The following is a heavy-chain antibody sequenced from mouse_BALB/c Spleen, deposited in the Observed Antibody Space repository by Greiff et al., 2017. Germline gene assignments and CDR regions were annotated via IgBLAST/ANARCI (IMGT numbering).Heavy chain of an antibody. D-gene: IGHD2-1*01. CDR2: ISYSGST. V-gene: IGHV3-2*02. CDR3: ARFGNFAWFAY. CDR1: GYSITSDYA. Sequence: DVKLQESGPGLVKPSQSLSLTCTVTGYSITSDYAWNWIRQFPGNKLEWMGYISYSGSTSYNPSLKSRISITRDTSKNQFFLQLNSVTTEDTATYYCARFGNFAWFAYWVQGTLVTVSA. J-gene: IGHJ3*01.